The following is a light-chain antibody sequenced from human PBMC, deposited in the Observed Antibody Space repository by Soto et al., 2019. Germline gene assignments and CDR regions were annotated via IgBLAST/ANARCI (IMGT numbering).Light chain of an antibody. J-gene: IGLJ2*01. V-gene: IGLV2-14*01. CDR2: EVT. CDR3: NSYTNRNSVI. CDR1: SSDIGDYGY. Sequence: QSALTQPASVAGPPGQSITISRTGTSSDIGDYGYVSWYQQHPGKAPKLIIYEVTNRPSGVSTRFSGSKSGNTASLTISGLQAEDEADYYCNSYTNRNSVIFGGGTK.